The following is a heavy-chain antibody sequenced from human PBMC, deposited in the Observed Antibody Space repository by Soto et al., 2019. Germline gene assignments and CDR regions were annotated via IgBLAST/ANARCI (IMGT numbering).Heavy chain of an antibody. CDR3: ASRRGYSSSWYTI. CDR2: IYYSGST. V-gene: IGHV4-59*08. CDR1: GGSISSYY. Sequence: SETLSLTCTVAGGSISSYYWSWIRQPPGKGLEWIGYIYYSGSTNYNPSLKSRVTISVDTSKNQFSLKLSSVTAADTAVYYCASRRGYSSSWYTIWGKGTLVTVSS. J-gene: IGHJ4*02. D-gene: IGHD6-13*01.